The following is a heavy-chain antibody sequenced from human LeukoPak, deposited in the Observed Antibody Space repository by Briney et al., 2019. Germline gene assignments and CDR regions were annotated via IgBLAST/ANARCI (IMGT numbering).Heavy chain of an antibody. Sequence: NPSETLSLTCTVSGGSISSYYWSWIRQPPGKGLEWIGYIYYSGSTNYNPSLKSRVTISVDTSKNQFSLKLSSVTAADTAVYYCARPNSYYYDSSGYYWANWGQGTLVTVSS. V-gene: IGHV4-59*12. CDR3: ARPNSYYYDSSGYYWAN. J-gene: IGHJ4*02. CDR1: GGSISSYY. D-gene: IGHD3-22*01. CDR2: IYYSGST.